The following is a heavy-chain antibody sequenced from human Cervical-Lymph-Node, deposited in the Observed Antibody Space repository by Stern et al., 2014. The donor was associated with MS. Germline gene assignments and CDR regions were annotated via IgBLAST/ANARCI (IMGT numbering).Heavy chain of an antibody. CDR1: GYTLTIYY. D-gene: IGHD2-15*01. CDR3: ASGGEVDGGDV. V-gene: IGHV1-46*01. J-gene: IGHJ6*02. Sequence: QLVESGTEVKKPGASVKVSCKASGYTLTIYYIHWVRQAPGQGLEWMGVNIPSGGRTTYAQKFQGRVTMTRDTSTSTAYMELSSLRSDDTAVYYCASGGEVDGGDVWGQGTTVTVFS. CDR2: NIPSGGRT.